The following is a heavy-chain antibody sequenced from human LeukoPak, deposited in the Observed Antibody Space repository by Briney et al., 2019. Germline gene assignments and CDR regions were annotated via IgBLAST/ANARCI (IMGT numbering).Heavy chain of an antibody. CDR2: IDYSGGSS. J-gene: IGHJ4*02. CDR1: GFTLSSYE. V-gene: IGHV3-23*01. Sequence: GGSLRLSCTVSGFTLSSYEKSWIRQAPGGGLEWVSRIDYSGGSSYYADSEKGRFTISRDDSKNTLYLQLNSLRVEGTAVYYCARNSGWYGGGYFDYWGQGTLVTVSS. D-gene: IGHD6-19*01. CDR3: ARNSGWYGGGYFDY.